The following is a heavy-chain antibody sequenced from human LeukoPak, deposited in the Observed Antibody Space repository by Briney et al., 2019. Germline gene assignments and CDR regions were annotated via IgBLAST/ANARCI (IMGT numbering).Heavy chain of an antibody. Sequence: SQTLSLTCTVSGGSISSYYWSWIRQPAGKGLEWIGHIYNSGSTNYNPSLKGRVTMSVATSKNQFSLNLSSVTAADTAVYYCARGALAVTDFDYWGQGTLVTVSS. V-gene: IGHV4-4*07. CDR2: IYNSGST. CDR3: ARGALAVTDFDY. J-gene: IGHJ4*02. D-gene: IGHD4-11*01. CDR1: GGSISSYY.